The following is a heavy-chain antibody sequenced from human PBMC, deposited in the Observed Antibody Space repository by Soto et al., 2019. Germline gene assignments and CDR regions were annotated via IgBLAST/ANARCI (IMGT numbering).Heavy chain of an antibody. CDR2: ISYDGSNK. V-gene: IGHV3-30*18. J-gene: IGHJ5*02. Sequence: QVQLVESGGGVVQPGRSLRLSCAASGFTFSSYGMHWVRQAPGKGLEWVAVISYDGSNKYYADSVKGRFTISRDNSKNTLYLQMNSLRAEDTAVYYCAKGTRYNWNYPWFDPWGQGTLVTVSS. D-gene: IGHD1-7*01. CDR1: GFTFSSYG. CDR3: AKGTRYNWNYPWFDP.